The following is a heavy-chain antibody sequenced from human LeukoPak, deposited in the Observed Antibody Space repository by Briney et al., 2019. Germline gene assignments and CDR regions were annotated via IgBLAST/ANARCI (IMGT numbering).Heavy chain of an antibody. Sequence: PGGSLRLSCAASGFSFSTYSINWVRQAPGKGLEWISYISSSSSSIYYADSLKGRFSISRDNAKNLVYLQMNSLRADDTAVYYCAKGSSWYPSRMSYWGQGTLVTVSS. CDR3: AKGSSWYPSRMSY. V-gene: IGHV3-48*01. J-gene: IGHJ4*02. CDR1: GFSFSTYS. D-gene: IGHD6-13*01. CDR2: ISSSSSSI.